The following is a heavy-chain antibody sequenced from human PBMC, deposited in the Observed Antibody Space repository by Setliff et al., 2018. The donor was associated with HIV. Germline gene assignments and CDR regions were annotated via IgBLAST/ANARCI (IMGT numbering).Heavy chain of an antibody. CDR3: ARDATSEGYMDV. V-gene: IGHV4-4*08. CDR1: GGSISSYS. Sequence: SETLSLTCTVSGGSISSYSWSWIRQPPGKGLEWIGYIYTSGSTNYSPSLKSRITISADTSKNQLSLNLSSVTAADTAMYFCARDATSEGYMDVWGKGTTVTVSS. CDR2: IYTSGST. J-gene: IGHJ6*03.